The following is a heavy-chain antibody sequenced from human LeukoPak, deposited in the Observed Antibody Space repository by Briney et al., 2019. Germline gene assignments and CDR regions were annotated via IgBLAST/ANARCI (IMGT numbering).Heavy chain of an antibody. D-gene: IGHD5-12*01. J-gene: IGHJ3*02. Sequence: GASVKVSCKASGYTFTSYGISWVRQAPGQGLEWMGWMNPNSGNTGYAQKFQGRVTMTRNTSISTAYMELSSLRSEDTAVYYCAREYSGYDDAFDIWGQGTMVTVSS. CDR1: GYTFTSYG. V-gene: IGHV1-8*02. CDR2: MNPNSGNT. CDR3: AREYSGYDDAFDI.